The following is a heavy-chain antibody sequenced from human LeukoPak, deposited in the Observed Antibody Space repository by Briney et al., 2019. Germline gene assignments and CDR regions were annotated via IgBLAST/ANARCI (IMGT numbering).Heavy chain of an antibody. Sequence: GGSLRLSCAASGSTVSSNYMSWVRQAPGKGLEWVSVIYSGGSTYYADSVEGRFTISRHNSKNTLYLQMNSLRAEDTAVYYCARDSGIAVAADWGQGTLVTVSS. CDR1: GSTVSSNY. CDR2: IYSGGST. CDR3: ARDSGIAVAAD. V-gene: IGHV3-53*04. D-gene: IGHD6-19*01. J-gene: IGHJ4*02.